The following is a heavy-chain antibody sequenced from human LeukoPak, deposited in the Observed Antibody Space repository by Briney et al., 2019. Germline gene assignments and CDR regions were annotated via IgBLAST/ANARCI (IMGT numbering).Heavy chain of an antibody. V-gene: IGHV3-30*18. CDR2: ISYDGSNK. CDR3: AKAFPRVEYSSSRGDY. Sequence: SLRLSCAASGFTFSSYGMHWVRQAPGKGLEWVAVISYDGSNKYYADSVKGRFTISRDNSKNTLYLQMNSLRAEDTAVYYCAKAFPRVEYSSSRGDYWGQGTLVTVSS. J-gene: IGHJ4*02. CDR1: GFTFSSYG. D-gene: IGHD6-6*01.